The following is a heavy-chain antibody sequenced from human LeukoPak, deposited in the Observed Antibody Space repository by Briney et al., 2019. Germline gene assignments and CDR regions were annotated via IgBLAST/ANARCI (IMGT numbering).Heavy chain of an antibody. V-gene: IGHV1-46*01. J-gene: IGHJ5*02. CDR2: INPSGGST. D-gene: IGHD2-15*01. CDR1: GYTFTSYY. Sequence: ASVKVSCKASGYTFTSYYMHWVRQAPGQGLEWMGIINPSGGSTSYAQKFQGRVTMTRDTSTSTVYMELSSLRSEDTAVYYCARGGGVYCSGGSCYSEPNWFDPWGQGTLVTVSS. CDR3: ARGGGVYCSGGSCYSEPNWFDP.